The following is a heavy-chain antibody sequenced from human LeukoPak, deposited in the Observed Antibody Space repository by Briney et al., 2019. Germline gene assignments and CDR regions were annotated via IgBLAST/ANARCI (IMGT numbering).Heavy chain of an antibody. CDR1: GGPSISYN. Sequence: SKTLSPTSMVPGGPSISYNWSWIRRPAGRGLEGIGRIYTSGSTNYNPSLKSRVTMSVDTSKNQFSLKLSSVTAADTAVYYCARERSSSWSRFDPWGQGTLVTVSS. CDR2: IYTSGST. D-gene: IGHD6-13*01. J-gene: IGHJ5*02. V-gene: IGHV4-4*07. CDR3: ARERSSSWSRFDP.